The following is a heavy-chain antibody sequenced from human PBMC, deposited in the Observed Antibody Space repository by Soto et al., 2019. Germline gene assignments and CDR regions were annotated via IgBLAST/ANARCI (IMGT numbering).Heavy chain of an antibody. V-gene: IGHV1-2*04. CDR2: INPNSGGT. CDR3: ARDRPDGEAARPYYYYGMDV. D-gene: IGHD6-6*01. CDR1: GYTFTGYY. J-gene: IGHJ6*02. Sequence: ASVKVSFKASGYTFTGYYMHWVRQAPGQGLEWMGWINPNSGGTNYAQKFQGWVTMTRDTSISTAYMELSRLRSDDTAVYYCARDRPDGEAARPYYYYGMDVWGQGTTVTVSS.